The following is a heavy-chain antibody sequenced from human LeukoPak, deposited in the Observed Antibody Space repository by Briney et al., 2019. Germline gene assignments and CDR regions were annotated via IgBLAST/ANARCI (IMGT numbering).Heavy chain of an antibody. CDR1: GFSFGTYS. V-gene: IGHV3-15*01. Sequence: PGGSLRLSCAGSGFSFGTYSMNWVRQAPGKGLEWVGLVKSKTHGGTIEYAAPVNGRFTISGDDSKNTVFLQMNSLKTEDTAVYYCTTLRTAWGQGTLVTVSS. D-gene: IGHD3/OR15-3a*01. J-gene: IGHJ5*02. CDR2: VKSKTHGGTI. CDR3: TTLRTA.